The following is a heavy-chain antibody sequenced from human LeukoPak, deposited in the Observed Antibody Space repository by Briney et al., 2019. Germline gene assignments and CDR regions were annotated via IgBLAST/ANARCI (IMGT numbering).Heavy chain of an antibody. Sequence: GGSLRLPCAASGFPFRSYWMGWVRQAPGKGLEWVANKKQEGSEKYYVDSVKGRFTISRDNAKNSLYLQMNSLRAEDTAVYYCARDRSCSGGSCYSDAFDIWGQGTMVTVSS. V-gene: IGHV3-7*03. CDR1: GFPFRSYW. CDR2: KKQEGSEK. CDR3: ARDRSCSGGSCYSDAFDI. J-gene: IGHJ3*02. D-gene: IGHD2-15*01.